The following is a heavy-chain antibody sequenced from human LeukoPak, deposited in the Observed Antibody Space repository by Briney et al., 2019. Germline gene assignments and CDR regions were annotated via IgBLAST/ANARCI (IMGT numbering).Heavy chain of an antibody. V-gene: IGHV3-23*01. D-gene: IGHD6-13*01. Sequence: GGSLRLSCAASGFTFSSYAMSLVRQAPGKGLEWVSAISGSGGSTYYADSVKGRFTISRDNSKNTLYLQMNSLRAEDTAVYYCAILSGIAAADSGAFDIWGQGTMVTVSS. J-gene: IGHJ3*02. CDR3: AILSGIAAADSGAFDI. CDR1: GFTFSSYA. CDR2: ISGSGGST.